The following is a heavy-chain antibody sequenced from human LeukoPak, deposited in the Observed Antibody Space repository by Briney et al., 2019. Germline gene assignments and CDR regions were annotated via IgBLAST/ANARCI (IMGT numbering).Heavy chain of an antibody. CDR2: MNPNSGNT. CDR3: ARVPSSPYSYGIMYFDY. J-gene: IGHJ4*02. D-gene: IGHD5-18*01. CDR1: GYTFTSYD. Sequence: GASVKVSCKASGYTFTSYDINWVRQATGQGLEWMGWMNPNSGNTGYAQKFQGRVTMTRNTSISTAYMELSSLRSEDTAVYYCARVPSSPYSYGIMYFDYWGQGTLVTVSS. V-gene: IGHV1-8*01.